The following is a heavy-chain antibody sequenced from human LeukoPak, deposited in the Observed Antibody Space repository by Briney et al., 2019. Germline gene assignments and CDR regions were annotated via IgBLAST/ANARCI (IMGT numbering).Heavy chain of an antibody. V-gene: IGHV4-59*12. CDR1: GGSISTYY. CDR2: IYQSGST. J-gene: IGHJ3*02. Sequence: SETLSLTCTVSGGSISTYYWSWIRQPPGKGLEWIGHIYQSGSTYYNPSLKSRVTISVDRSKNQFSLKLSSVTAADTAVYYCARDGSGSLDAFDIWGQGTMVTVSS. D-gene: IGHD1-26*01. CDR3: ARDGSGSLDAFDI.